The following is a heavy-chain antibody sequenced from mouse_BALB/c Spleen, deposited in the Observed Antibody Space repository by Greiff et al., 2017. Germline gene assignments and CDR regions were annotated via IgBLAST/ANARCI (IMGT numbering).Heavy chain of an antibody. Sequence: QSGPGLVKPSQSLSLTCTVTGYSITSDYAWNWIRQFPGNKLEWMGYISYSGSTSYNPSLKSRISITRDTSKNQFFLQLNSVTTEDTATYYCARSLYGLYYFDDWGQGTTLTVSS. CDR2: ISYSGST. J-gene: IGHJ2*01. D-gene: IGHD1-1*02. CDR1: GYSITSDYA. CDR3: ARSLYGLYYFDD. V-gene: IGHV3-2*02.